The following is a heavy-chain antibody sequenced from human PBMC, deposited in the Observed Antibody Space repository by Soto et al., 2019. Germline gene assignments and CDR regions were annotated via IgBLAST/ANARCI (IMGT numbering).Heavy chain of an antibody. J-gene: IGHJ6*02. CDR2: ISYDGSNK. CDR3: AKDREQQLANYYYYGMDV. CDR1: GFTFSSYG. V-gene: IGHV3-30*18. Sequence: QVQLVESGGGVVQPGRSLRLSCAASGFTFSSYGMHWVRQAPGKGLEWVAVISYDGSNKYYADSVKGRFTISRDNSKNTLYLQMNSLRAEDTAVYYCAKDREQQLANYYYYGMDVWGQGTTVTVSS. D-gene: IGHD6-13*01.